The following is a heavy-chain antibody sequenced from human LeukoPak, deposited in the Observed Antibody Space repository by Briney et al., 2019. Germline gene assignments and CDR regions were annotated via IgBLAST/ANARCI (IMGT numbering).Heavy chain of an antibody. CDR2: IYYSGST. J-gene: IGHJ5*02. CDR1: GGSISSYY. D-gene: IGHD6-13*01. V-gene: IGHV4-59*01. CDR3: ARTPSGGHSSTWFDP. Sequence: SETLSLTCTVSGGSISSYYWSWIRQPPGKGLEWIGYIYYSGSTNYNPSLKSRVTISVDTSKNQFSLKLSSVTAADTAVYYCARTPSGGHSSTWFDPWGQGTLVTVSS.